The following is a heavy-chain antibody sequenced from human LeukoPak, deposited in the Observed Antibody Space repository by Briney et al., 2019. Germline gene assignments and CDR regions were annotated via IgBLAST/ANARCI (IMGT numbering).Heavy chain of an antibody. J-gene: IGHJ4*02. CDR3: ARLEQWLALFDY. CDR1: GGSLSSSSYY. CDR2: IYYSGST. Sequence: PSETLSLTCTVSGGSLSSSSYYWGWIRQPPGKGLEWIRSIYYSGSTYYNPSLKSRVTIYVDTSKNQFSLKLSPVPAADTAVYCYARLEQWLALFDYWGQGPLVTVSS. D-gene: IGHD6-19*01. V-gene: IGHV4-39*01.